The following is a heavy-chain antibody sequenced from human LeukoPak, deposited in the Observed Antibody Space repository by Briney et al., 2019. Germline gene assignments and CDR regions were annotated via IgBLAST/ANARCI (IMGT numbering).Heavy chain of an antibody. CDR3: ASQSPGYSSGWGFDY. Sequence: PSETLSLTCTVSGGSISSSSYYWGWIRQPPGKGLEWIGEINHSGSTNYNPSLKSRVTISVDTSKNQFSLKLSSVTAADTAVYYCASQSPGYSSGWGFDYWGQGTLVTVSS. CDR2: INHSGST. V-gene: IGHV4-39*07. J-gene: IGHJ4*02. CDR1: GGSISSSSYY. D-gene: IGHD6-19*01.